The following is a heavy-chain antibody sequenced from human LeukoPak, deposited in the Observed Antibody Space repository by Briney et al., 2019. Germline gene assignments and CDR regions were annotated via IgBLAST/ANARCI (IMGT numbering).Heavy chain of an antibody. V-gene: IGHV7-4-1*02. CDR2: RNTNTGNP. Sequence: ASVKVSCKGSGYTFTSYAMNWVRQAPGQGLEWMGWRNTNTGNPTYAQGFTGRFVFSLDTSVSTAYLQISSLKAEDTAVYYCARAPGIVGYCSGGSCPNYYYYYMDVWGKGTTVTVSS. CDR1: GYTFTSYA. J-gene: IGHJ6*03. CDR3: ARAPGIVGYCSGGSCPNYYYYYMDV. D-gene: IGHD2-15*01.